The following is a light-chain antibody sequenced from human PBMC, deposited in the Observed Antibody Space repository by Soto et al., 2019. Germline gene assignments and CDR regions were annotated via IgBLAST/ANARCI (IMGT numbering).Light chain of an antibody. Sequence: DVQMTQSPSSLSALVGDRVTITCRASQSVSRYLNWYQHKPGKAPKLLINAASNLRSGVPSRFSGSGSGTDFTLTIDGLQPEDFAVYYCQQIYITPPITFGQGTRLEI. CDR2: AAS. CDR3: QQIYITPPIT. J-gene: IGKJ5*01. CDR1: QSVSRY. V-gene: IGKV1-39*01.